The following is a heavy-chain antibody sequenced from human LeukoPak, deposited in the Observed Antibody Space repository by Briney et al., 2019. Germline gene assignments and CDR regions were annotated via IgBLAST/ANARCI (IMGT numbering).Heavy chain of an antibody. D-gene: IGHD1-26*01. CDR2: IYSGGST. J-gene: IGHJ3*02. CDR3: ARGGSYLSAFHI. Sequence: GGSLRLSCAASGFTVSSNYMSWVRQAPGKGLEWVSVIYSGGSTFYADSVKGRFTISRDNSKNTLYFQMNSLRAEDTAVYYCARGGSYLSAFHIWGQGTMVTVSS. V-gene: IGHV3-53*01. CDR1: GFTVSSNY.